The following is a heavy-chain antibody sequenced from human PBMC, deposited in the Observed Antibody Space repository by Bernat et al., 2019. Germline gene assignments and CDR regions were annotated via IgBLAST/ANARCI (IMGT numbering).Heavy chain of an antibody. V-gene: IGHV3-11*06. Sequence: QVQLVESGGGLVKPGGSLRLSCAASGFTFSDYYMSWIRQAPGKGLEWVSYISSSSSYTNYADSVKGRFTISRDNAKNSLYLQMNSLRAEDTAVYYCARGDHFKKRVAVARFDYWGQGTLVTVSS. J-gene: IGHJ4*02. CDR3: ARGDHFKKRVAVARFDY. CDR2: ISSSSSYT. CDR1: GFTFSDYY. D-gene: IGHD6-19*01.